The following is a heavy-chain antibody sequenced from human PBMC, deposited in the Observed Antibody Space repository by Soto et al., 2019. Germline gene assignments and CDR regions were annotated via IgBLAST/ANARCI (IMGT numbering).Heavy chain of an antibody. CDR2: ISGSGGST. CDR3: SSPPNRLSAVVNFDY. D-gene: IGHD3-16*02. Sequence: GGSLRLSCAASGFTFSSYAMSWVRQAPGKGLEWVSSISGSGGSTYYADSVKGRFTISRDNAKNSLYLQMNSLRDEDTAVYYYSSPPNRLSAVVNFDYWRQGTLVTVAS. V-gene: IGHV3-23*01. J-gene: IGHJ4*02. CDR1: GFTFSSYA.